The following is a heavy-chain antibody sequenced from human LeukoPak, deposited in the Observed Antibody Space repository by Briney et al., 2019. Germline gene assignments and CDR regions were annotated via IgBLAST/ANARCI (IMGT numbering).Heavy chain of an antibody. Sequence: GGSLRLSCAASGFTFSSYSVNWVRQAPGKGLEWVSYISSSSSTIYYADSVKGRFTISRDNAKNSLYLQMNSLRAEDTAVYYCARDDGSGYQGFYFDYWGQGTLVTVSS. J-gene: IGHJ4*02. CDR2: ISSSSSTI. D-gene: IGHD3-22*01. CDR3: ARDDGSGYQGFYFDY. V-gene: IGHV3-48*01. CDR1: GFTFSSYS.